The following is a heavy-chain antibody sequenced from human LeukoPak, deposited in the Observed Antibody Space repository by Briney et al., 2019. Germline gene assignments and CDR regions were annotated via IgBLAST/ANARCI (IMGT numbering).Heavy chain of an antibody. Sequence: GRSLRLSCAASGFTFSSYGMHWVRQAPGKGLEWVAVISYDGSNKYYADSVKGRFTISRDNSKNTLYLQMNSLRAEDTAVYYWAKVPVRSYGSFYFDYWGQGTLVTVSS. D-gene: IGHD5-18*01. J-gene: IGHJ4*02. CDR1: GFTFSSYG. V-gene: IGHV3-30*19. CDR3: AKVPVRSYGSFYFDY. CDR2: ISYDGSNK.